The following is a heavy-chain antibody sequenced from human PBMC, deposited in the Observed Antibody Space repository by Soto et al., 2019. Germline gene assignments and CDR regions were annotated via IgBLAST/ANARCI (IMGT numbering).Heavy chain of an antibody. D-gene: IGHD3-9*01. J-gene: IGHJ5*02. CDR1: GFTFSSYW. CDR3: ARNDGAYYDILTGYYWFDP. V-gene: IGHV3-74*01. Sequence: TGGSLRLSCAASGFTFSSYWMHWVRQAPGKGLVWVSRINSDGSSTSYADSVKGRFTISRDNAKNTLYLQMNSLRAEDTAVYYCARNDGAYYDILTGYYWFDPWGQGTLVTVSS. CDR2: INSDGSST.